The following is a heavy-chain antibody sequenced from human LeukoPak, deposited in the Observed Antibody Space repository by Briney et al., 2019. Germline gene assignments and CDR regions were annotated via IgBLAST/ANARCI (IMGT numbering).Heavy chain of an antibody. V-gene: IGHV3-30-3*01. CDR1: GFTFSSYA. D-gene: IGHD3-22*01. Sequence: GGSLRLSCAASGFTFSSYAMHWVRQASGKGLGWVAVISYDGSNKYYADSVKGRFTISRDNSKNTLYLQMNSLRAEDTAVYYCARDGPIDYYDSSGYYSNYFDYWGQGTLVTVSS. CDR3: ARDGPIDYYDSSGYYSNYFDY. CDR2: ISYDGSNK. J-gene: IGHJ4*02.